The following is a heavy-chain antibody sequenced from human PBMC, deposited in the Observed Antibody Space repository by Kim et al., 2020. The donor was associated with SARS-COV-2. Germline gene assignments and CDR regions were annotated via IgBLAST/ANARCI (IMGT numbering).Heavy chain of an antibody. Sequence: ASVKVSCKASGYTFTGYYMYWVRQAPGQGLEWMGWINPNSGGTNYAQKFQGRVTMTRDTSISTAYMELSRLRSDDTAVYYCARDFRHSSGWIYYYGMDVWGQGTTVTVSS. CDR1: GYTFTGYY. CDR3: ARDFRHSSGWIYYYGMDV. CDR2: INPNSGGT. V-gene: IGHV1-2*02. J-gene: IGHJ6*02. D-gene: IGHD6-19*01.